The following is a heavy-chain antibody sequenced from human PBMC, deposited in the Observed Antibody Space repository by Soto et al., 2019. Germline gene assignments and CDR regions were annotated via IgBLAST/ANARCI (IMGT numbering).Heavy chain of an antibody. D-gene: IGHD3-3*01. V-gene: IGHV4-59*01. CDR2: IYYNGNT. J-gene: IGHJ4*02. Sequence: QVQLQESGPGLVKPSETLSLTCTVSGGSISTYYWSWIRQPPGKGLEWIGYIYYNGNTNYNPSLKSRVTIAVDTSTNQFSLRLRSVSAADTAVYYCARDGSRYDLWSGPYYFDYWGQGTLVTVSS. CDR3: ARDGSRYDLWSGPYYFDY. CDR1: GGSISTYY.